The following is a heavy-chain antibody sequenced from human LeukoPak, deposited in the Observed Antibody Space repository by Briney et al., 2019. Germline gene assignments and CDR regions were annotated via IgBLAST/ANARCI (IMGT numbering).Heavy chain of an antibody. Sequence: PGGSLRLSCAASGFTFSNYGMHWVRQAPGKGLEWVALIWYDGSNEFYADSVQGQFTISRDNPKKTLYLQMNSLRAEDTAVYYCARDYYDFWSGPPHYWGQGTLVTVSS. CDR1: GFTFSNYG. CDR3: ARDYYDFWSGPPHY. D-gene: IGHD3-3*01. V-gene: IGHV3-33*01. J-gene: IGHJ4*02. CDR2: IWYDGSNE.